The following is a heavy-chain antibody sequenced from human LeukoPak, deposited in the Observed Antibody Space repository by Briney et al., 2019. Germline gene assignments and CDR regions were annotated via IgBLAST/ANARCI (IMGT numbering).Heavy chain of an antibody. V-gene: IGHV4-39*07. J-gene: IGHJ3*02. CDR2: IYYSGST. CDR3: ARASAYYDILTGYARGADAFDI. D-gene: IGHD3-9*01. Sequence: PSETLSLTCTVSGGSISSSSYYWGWIRQPPGKGLEWIGSIYYSGSTYYNPSLKSRVTISVDTSKNQFSLKLSSVTAADTAVYYCARASAYYDILTGYARGADAFDIWGQGTMVTVSS. CDR1: GGSISSSSYY.